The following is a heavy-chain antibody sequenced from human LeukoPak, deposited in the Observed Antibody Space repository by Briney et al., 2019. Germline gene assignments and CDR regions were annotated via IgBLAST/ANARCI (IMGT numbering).Heavy chain of an antibody. J-gene: IGHJ4*02. V-gene: IGHV1-46*01. CDR2: INPSGGST. CDR3: ARSSTLGNYFDY. Sequence: ASVKVSCKASGYTFISYYMHWVRQAPGQGLEWMGIINPSGGSTSYAQKFQGRVTLTRDTSTSTVYMELSSLRSEDTAVYYCARSSTLGNYFDYWGQGTLVTVSS. D-gene: IGHD6-13*01. CDR1: GYTFISYY.